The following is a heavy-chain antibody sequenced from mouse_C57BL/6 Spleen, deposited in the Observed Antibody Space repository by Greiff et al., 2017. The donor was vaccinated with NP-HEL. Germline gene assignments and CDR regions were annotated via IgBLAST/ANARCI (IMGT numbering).Heavy chain of an antibody. CDR1: GFTFSSYA. J-gene: IGHJ3*01. V-gene: IGHV5-4*01. Sequence: DVKLVESGGGLVKPGGSLKLSCAASGFTFSSYAMSWVRQTPEKRLEWVATISDGGSYTYYPDNVKGRFTISRDNAKNNLYLQMSHLKSEDTAMYYCARDPDYYGSTPGFAYWGQGILVTVSA. CDR3: ARDPDYYGSTPGFAY. CDR2: ISDGGSYT. D-gene: IGHD1-1*01.